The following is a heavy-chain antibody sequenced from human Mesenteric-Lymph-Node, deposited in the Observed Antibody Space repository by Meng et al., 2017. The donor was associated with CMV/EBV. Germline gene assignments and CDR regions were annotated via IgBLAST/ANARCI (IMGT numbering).Heavy chain of an antibody. Sequence: GESLKISCVASGFTFRNYALSWVRQAPGKGLEWVSVIHGGSSGTYFADSVKGRFTISIDNSQTTVYLHMNSLRPEDTATYYCAKGPSRYSAFVFLDYWGQGTLVPFSS. CDR3: AKGPSRYSAFVFLDY. D-gene: IGHD2-21*01. V-gene: IGHV3-23*03. CDR2: IHGGSSGT. J-gene: IGHJ4*02. CDR1: GFTFRNYA.